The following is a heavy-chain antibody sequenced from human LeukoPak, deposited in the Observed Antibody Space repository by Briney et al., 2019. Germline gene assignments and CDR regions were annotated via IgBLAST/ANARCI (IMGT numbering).Heavy chain of an antibody. CDR2: INIDGSNT. V-gene: IGHV3-74*01. CDR1: GFPFSSYW. CDR3: ARSLGGAYDY. Sequence: GGSLRLSCAASGFPFSSYWMHWVRHAPGKGLVWVSRINIDGSNTNYADSVKGRFTISRDNAKNTLYLQMDSLRAEDTAVYYCARSLGGAYDYWGQGTLVTVSS. D-gene: IGHD1-26*01. J-gene: IGHJ4*02.